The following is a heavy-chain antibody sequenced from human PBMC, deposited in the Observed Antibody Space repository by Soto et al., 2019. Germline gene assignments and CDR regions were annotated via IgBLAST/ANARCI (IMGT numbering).Heavy chain of an antibody. Sequence: GASVKVSCKASGYTFTSYDINWVRQATGQGLEWMGWMNPNSGNTGYAQKFQGRVTMTRNTSISTAYMELSSLRSEDTAVYYCAGGYCTNGVCYLAINWFDPWGQGTLVTVSS. CDR3: AGGYCTNGVCYLAINWFDP. V-gene: IGHV1-8*01. CDR2: MNPNSGNT. CDR1: GYTFTSYD. D-gene: IGHD2-8*01. J-gene: IGHJ5*02.